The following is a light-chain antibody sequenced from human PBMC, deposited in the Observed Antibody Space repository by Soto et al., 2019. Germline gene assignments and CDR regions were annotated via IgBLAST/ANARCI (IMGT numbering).Light chain of an antibody. Sequence: EIVLTQSPGTLSLSPGDRATLSCRASQSVSSTYFAWYQRRPGQTLRLLIYAEAKRATGIPDRFSGSGSGTDFTLTISRLETDDFAVYFCQQYGSTPPTFGQGTKLEIK. CDR1: QSVSSTY. J-gene: IGKJ2*01. V-gene: IGKV3-20*01. CDR3: QQYGSTPPT. CDR2: AEA.